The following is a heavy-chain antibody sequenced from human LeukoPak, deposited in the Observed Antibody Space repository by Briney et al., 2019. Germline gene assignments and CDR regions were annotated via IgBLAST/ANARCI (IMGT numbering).Heavy chain of an antibody. J-gene: IGHJ6*02. CDR3: ARGATVTTFVSSQRDYYYYHGMDV. Sequence: PRGSLRLSCAASGFTFTSYAMSWVRQAPGKGLEWVSAVSGSGGTPYYADSVKGRFTISRDNSKNTLYLQMNSLRAEDTAVYYCARGATVTTFVSSQRDYYYYHGMDVWGQGTTVTVSS. D-gene: IGHD4-17*01. CDR1: GFTFTSYA. V-gene: IGHV3-23*01. CDR2: VSGSGGTP.